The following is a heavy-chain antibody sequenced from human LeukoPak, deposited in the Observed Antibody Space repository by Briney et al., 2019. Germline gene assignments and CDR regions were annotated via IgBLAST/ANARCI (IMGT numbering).Heavy chain of an antibody. J-gene: IGHJ4*02. CDR3: ASFRDHSNWN. Sequence: GGSLRLSCAASGFTFSSYSMTWVRQAPGRGLEWVSFISSRSDYIYYADSVKGRFTTSRDNVNNSLYLHMNSLRAEDTAVYYCASFRDHSNWNWGQGTLVTVSS. D-gene: IGHD4-11*01. V-gene: IGHV3-21*01. CDR1: GFTFSSYS. CDR2: ISSRSDYI.